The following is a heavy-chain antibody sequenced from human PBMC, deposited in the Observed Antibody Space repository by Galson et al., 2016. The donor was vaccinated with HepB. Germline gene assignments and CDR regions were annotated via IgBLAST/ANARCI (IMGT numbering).Heavy chain of an antibody. V-gene: IGHV3-15*07. J-gene: IGHJ4*02. CDR2: IKSKSDGGTT. CDR3: TTDYDYGLDN. D-gene: IGHD3-16*01. Sequence: APGKGLEWVGRIKSKSDGGTTDYAAPVKGRFTISRDDSKSTLYLQMNSLKTEDTAVYYCTTDYDYGLDNWGQGTLVTVSS.